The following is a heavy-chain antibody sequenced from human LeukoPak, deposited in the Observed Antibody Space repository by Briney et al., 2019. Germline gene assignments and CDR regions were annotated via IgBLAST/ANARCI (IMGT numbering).Heavy chain of an antibody. D-gene: IGHD3-22*01. CDR1: GFTFSSDI. Sequence: GGSLRLSCAASGFTFSSDIMSWVRQAPGKGLEWVSTISGSGGNTYYADSVKGRFTISRDNSKNTLYLQMNSLRAEDTAVYYCAKFPSSGYLHYFDYWGQGTLVTVSS. V-gene: IGHV3-23*01. J-gene: IGHJ4*02. CDR2: ISGSGGNT. CDR3: AKFPSSGYLHYFDY.